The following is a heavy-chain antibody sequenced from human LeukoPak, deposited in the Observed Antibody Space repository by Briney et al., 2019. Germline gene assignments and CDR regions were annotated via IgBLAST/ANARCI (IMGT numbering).Heavy chain of an antibody. CDR2: ISTYNGNT. D-gene: IGHD3-22*01. CDR1: GYTFTSYG. CDR3: ARTEGVGYYYDSCGLDY. J-gene: IGHJ4*02. V-gene: IGHV1-18*01. Sequence: ASVKVSCKASGYTFTSYGISWVRQAPGQGLAWMGWISTYNGNTNYAQKLQGRVTMTTDTSTSTAYMELRSLRSDDTAVYYCARTEGVGYYYDSCGLDYWGQGTLVTVSS.